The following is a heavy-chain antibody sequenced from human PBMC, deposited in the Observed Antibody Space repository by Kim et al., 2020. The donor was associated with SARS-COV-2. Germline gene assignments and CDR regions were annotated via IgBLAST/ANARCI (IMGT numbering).Heavy chain of an antibody. Sequence: SPNYAASVKGRFTISRDNAKNTLYLQMNSLRAEDTAVYYCAPISYSNLDYWGQGTLVTVSS. CDR3: APISYSNLDY. CDR2: SP. D-gene: IGHD4-4*01. V-gene: IGHV3-74*01. J-gene: IGHJ4*02.